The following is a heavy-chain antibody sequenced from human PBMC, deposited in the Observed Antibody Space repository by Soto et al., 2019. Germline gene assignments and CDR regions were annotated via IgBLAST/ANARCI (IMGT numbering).Heavy chain of an antibody. CDR3: ARAKGRITFGGVIGPFDY. J-gene: IGHJ4*02. Sequence: PGGSLRLSCAASGFTFSSYSMNWVRQAPGKGLEWVSYISSSSSTIYYADSVKGRFTISRDNAKNSLYLQMNSLRDEDTAVYYCARAKGRITFGGVIGPFDYWGQGTLVTVSS. V-gene: IGHV3-48*02. D-gene: IGHD3-16*02. CDR1: GFTFSSYS. CDR2: ISSSSSTI.